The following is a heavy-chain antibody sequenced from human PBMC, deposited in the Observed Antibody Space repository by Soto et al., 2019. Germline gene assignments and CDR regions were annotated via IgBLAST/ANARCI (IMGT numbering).Heavy chain of an antibody. Sequence: PVGSLRLSCAASGFTFSDYYMSWIRQAPGKGLEWVSYISSSSSYTNYADSVKGRFTISRDNAKNSLYLQMNSLRAEDTAVYYCAREWDYYDSLPSYHYDPWGQGTLVTVSS. CDR1: GFTFSDYY. CDR3: AREWDYYDSLPSYHYDP. J-gene: IGHJ5*02. CDR2: ISSSSSYT. V-gene: IGHV3-11*05. D-gene: IGHD3-22*01.